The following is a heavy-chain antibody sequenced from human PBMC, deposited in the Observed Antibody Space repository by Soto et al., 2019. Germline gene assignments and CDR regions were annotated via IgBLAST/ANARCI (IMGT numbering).Heavy chain of an antibody. D-gene: IGHD2-15*01. CDR1: GFSITNAW. V-gene: IGHV3-15*07. Sequence: EVQLVESGGGLVKPGGSLRLSCVASGFSITNAWMNWVRQAPGKGLEWVGRIKRKIDGETTDYAAPVTGRFTISRDESKNMLYLKMNTLKADNTAMYYCTTGSVEGVWGQGTTVTVSS. CDR3: TTGSVEGV. J-gene: IGHJ6*02. CDR2: IKRKIDGETT.